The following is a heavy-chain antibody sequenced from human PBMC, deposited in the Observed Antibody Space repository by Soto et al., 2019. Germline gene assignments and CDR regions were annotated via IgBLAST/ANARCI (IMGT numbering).Heavy chain of an antibody. CDR2: IYYSGST. D-gene: IGHD3-9*01. J-gene: IGHJ3*02. V-gene: IGHV4-30-4*01. CDR3: GRTPLLRYFDWLSSGAFDI. Sequence: PSETLSLTCTVSGGSISSGDYYWSWIRQPPGKGLEWIGYIYYSGSTYYNPSLKSRVTISVDTSKNQFSLKLSSVPAADTAVEYCGRTPLLRYFDWLSSGAFDIWGQGTMVTVSS. CDR1: GGSISSGDYY.